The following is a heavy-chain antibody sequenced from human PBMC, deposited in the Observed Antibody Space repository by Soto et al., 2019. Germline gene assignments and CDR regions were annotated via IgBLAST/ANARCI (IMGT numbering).Heavy chain of an antibody. Sequence: LRLSCAASGFIFSSYDVHWVRQAPGKGLEWVSVITTTGDTYYAASVKGRFTISRENAENSLYLQMNSLRAEDAALYYCAKGVYDVLSGSYPPLRYMDVWGKGTTVTVSS. CDR2: ITTTGDT. V-gene: IGHV3-13*01. CDR3: AKGVYDVLSGSYPPLRYMDV. D-gene: IGHD3-3*01. J-gene: IGHJ6*03. CDR1: GFIFSSYD.